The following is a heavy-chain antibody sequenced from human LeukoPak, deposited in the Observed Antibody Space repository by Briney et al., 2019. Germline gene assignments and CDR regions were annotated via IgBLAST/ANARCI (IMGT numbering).Heavy chain of an antibody. CDR1: GGSISSYY. CDR3: ARIPLRITMVRGAEYYYYMDV. D-gene: IGHD3-10*01. Sequence: SETLSLTCIASGGSISSYYWSWIRQHPGKGLEWIGYIYYSGSTNYNPSLKSRVTISVDTSKNQFSLKLSSVTAADTAVYYCARIPLRITMVRGAEYYYYMDVWGKGTTVTVSS. V-gene: IGHV4-59*08. CDR2: IYYSGST. J-gene: IGHJ6*03.